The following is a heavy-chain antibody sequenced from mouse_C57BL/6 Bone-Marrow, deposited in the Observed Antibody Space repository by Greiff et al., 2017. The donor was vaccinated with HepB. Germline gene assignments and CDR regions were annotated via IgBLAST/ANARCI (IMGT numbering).Heavy chain of an antibody. CDR3: TAITPVVATKNWYFDV. CDR1: GFNIKDYY. D-gene: IGHD1-1*01. CDR2: IDPEDGDT. V-gene: IGHV14-1*01. J-gene: IGHJ1*03. Sequence: EVQLQQSGAELVRPGASVKLSCTASGFNIKDYYMHWVKQRPEQGLEWIGRIDPEDGDTEYAPKFQGKATMTADTSSNTAYLQLSSLTSEDTAVYYCTAITPVVATKNWYFDVWGTGTTVTVSS.